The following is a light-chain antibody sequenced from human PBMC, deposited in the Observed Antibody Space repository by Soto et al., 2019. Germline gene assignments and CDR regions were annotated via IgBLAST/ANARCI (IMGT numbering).Light chain of an antibody. CDR1: QSISSW. V-gene: IGKV1-5*01. Sequence: DIQMTQSPSTLSASVGDRVTINCRASQSISSWLAWYQQKPGKAPKLLIYDASSLESGVPSRFSGSGSGTEFNLTISSLQPDDVATDSCQQYNSYSQWTFGQGTKVEIK. J-gene: IGKJ1*01. CDR3: QQYNSYSQWT. CDR2: DAS.